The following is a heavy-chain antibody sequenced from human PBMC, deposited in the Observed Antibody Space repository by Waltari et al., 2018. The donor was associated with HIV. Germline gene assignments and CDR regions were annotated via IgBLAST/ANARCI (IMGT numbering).Heavy chain of an antibody. CDR3: ARGGAMVRGIYYYYYGMDV. D-gene: IGHD3-10*01. J-gene: IGHJ6*02. CDR1: GFTVSDNY. CDR2: FYRGGST. Sequence: EVQVVESGGGLVQTGGSLRLSCAASGFTVSDNYMSWVRLAPGQGLEWVSVFYRGGSTYYAESVQGRFTISRDNSKNTVSLQMNSLRVEDTAVYYCARGGAMVRGIYYYYYGMDVWGRGTTVTVSS. V-gene: IGHV3-66*01.